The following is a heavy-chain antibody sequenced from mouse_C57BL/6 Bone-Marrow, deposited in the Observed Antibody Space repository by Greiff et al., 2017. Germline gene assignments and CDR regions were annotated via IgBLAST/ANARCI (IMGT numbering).Heavy chain of an antibody. V-gene: IGHV5-15*04. D-gene: IGHD2-1*01. J-gene: IGHJ4*01. CDR1: GFTFSDYG. CDR3: ARHGAGGNYVDYYAMDY. CDR2: ISNLAYSI. Sequence: EVMLVESGGGLVQPGGSLKLSCAASGFTFSDYGMAWVRQAPRKGPEWVAFISNLAYSIYYADTVTGRFTISRENAKNTLYLEMSSLRSEDTAMYYCARHGAGGNYVDYYAMDYWGQGTSVTVSS.